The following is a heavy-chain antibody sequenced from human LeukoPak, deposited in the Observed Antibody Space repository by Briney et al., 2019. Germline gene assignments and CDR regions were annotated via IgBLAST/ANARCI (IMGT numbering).Heavy chain of an antibody. Sequence: PGGSLRLSCAASGFTFDDYAMHWVRQAPGKGLEWVSLISGDGGSTYYADSVKGRFTISRDNSKNTLYLQMNSLRGEDTAVYYCAKRGYSGYDWDDYYYGMDVWGQGTTVTVSS. V-gene: IGHV3-43*02. CDR2: ISGDGGST. D-gene: IGHD5-12*01. CDR1: GFTFDDYA. CDR3: AKRGYSGYDWDDYYYGMDV. J-gene: IGHJ6*02.